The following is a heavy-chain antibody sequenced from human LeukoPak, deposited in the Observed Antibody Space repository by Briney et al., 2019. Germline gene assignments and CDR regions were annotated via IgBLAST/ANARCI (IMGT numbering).Heavy chain of an antibody. CDR1: GYTFTGYY. D-gene: IGHD3-10*01. CDR2: INPDSGDT. J-gene: IGHJ5*02. Sequence: GASVKVSCKASGYTFTGYYLHWVRQAPGQGLEWMGWINPDSGDTNYLQKFQGRVTMTRDTSISTAYMELSRLRSDGTAVYYCTRDLLGGSGTFDPWGQGTLVTVSS. CDR3: TRDLLGGSGTFDP. V-gene: IGHV1-2*02.